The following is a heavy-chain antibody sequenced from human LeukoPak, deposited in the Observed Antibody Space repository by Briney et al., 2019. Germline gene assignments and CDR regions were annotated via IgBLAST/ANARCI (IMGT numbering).Heavy chain of an antibody. V-gene: IGHV1-18*01. D-gene: IGHD6-19*01. Sequence: GASVKVSCKASGYTFTSYGISWVRQAPGQGLEWMGWISAYNGNTNYAEKLQDRVTVTTDTSTNTAYMELRSLRSDDTAVYYCARDKYSSGPDYFFEYWGQGTLVTVSS. CDR1: GYTFTSYG. CDR3: ARDKYSSGPDYFFEY. J-gene: IGHJ4*02. CDR2: ISAYNGNT.